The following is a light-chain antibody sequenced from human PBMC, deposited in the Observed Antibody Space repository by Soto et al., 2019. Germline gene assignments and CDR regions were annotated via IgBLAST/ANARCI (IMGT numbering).Light chain of an antibody. CDR2: AAS. CDR3: HHYNSWPYT. Sequence: EIVMTQSPATLSVSPGDRATLSCRASESVTSSLAWYQQKPGQPPRLLIYAASTRATDVPARFSGGGSETEFTLTISSLQSEDFAVYYCHHYNSWPYTFGQGTKVEIK. CDR1: ESVTSS. J-gene: IGKJ2*01. V-gene: IGKV3-15*01.